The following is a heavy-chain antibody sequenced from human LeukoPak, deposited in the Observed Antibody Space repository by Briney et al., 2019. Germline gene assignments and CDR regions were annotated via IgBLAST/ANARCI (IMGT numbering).Heavy chain of an antibody. V-gene: IGHV1-69*05. CDR3: ARGNSETYYYDSSGTGGFDP. CDR1: GGTFSSYA. CDR2: IIPIFGRA. D-gene: IGHD3-22*01. Sequence: SVKVSCKASGGTFSSYAISWVRQAPGQGHEWMGGIIPIFGRANYAQKFQGRVTITTDESTSTAYMELSSLRSEDTAVYYCARGNSETYYYDSSGTGGFDPWGQGTLVTVSS. J-gene: IGHJ5*02.